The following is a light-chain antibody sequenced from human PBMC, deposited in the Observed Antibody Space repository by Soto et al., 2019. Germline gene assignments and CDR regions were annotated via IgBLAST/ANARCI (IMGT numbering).Light chain of an antibody. V-gene: IGLV1-47*01. CDR2: RND. CDR1: FFNIGGNY. CDR3: AAWDDSLSGGV. Sequence: QSVLTQPPSVSGTPGQRVTISCSGSFFNIGGNYVYWYQQLPGTAPKVLIYRNDQRPSGVPDRFSASKSGTSASLAISGLRSEAEADYFCAAWDDSLSGGVFGGGTKLTVL. J-gene: IGLJ2*01.